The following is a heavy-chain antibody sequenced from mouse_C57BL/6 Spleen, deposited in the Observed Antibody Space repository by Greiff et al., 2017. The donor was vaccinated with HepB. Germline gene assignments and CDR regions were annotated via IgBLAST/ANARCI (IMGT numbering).Heavy chain of an antibody. J-gene: IGHJ1*03. CDR1: GFTFSSYA. Sequence: EVKVEESGGGLVKPGGSLKLSCAASGFTFSSYAMSWVRQTPEKRLEWVATISDGGSYTYYPDNVKGRFTISRDNAKNNLYLQMSHLKSEDTAMYYCARDIYYGNYWYFDVWGTGTTVTVSS. CDR3: ARDIYYGNYWYFDV. V-gene: IGHV5-4*01. D-gene: IGHD2-1*01. CDR2: ISDGGSYT.